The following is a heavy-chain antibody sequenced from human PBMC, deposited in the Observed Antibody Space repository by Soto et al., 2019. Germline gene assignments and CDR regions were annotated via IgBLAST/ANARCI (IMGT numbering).Heavy chain of an antibody. CDR2: IVVGSGNT. J-gene: IGHJ4*02. V-gene: IGHV1-58*01. CDR3: AADRTYCGGDCYVD. CDR1: GFTFTSSA. Sequence: QMQRVQSGPEVKKPGTSVKVSCKASGFTFTSSAVQWLRQARGERLEWIGWIVVGSGNTNYARKFQERVTITRDMSTSTAHMELSSLRSEDTAVYYCAADRTYCGGDCYVDWGQGTLVTVSS. D-gene: IGHD2-21*02.